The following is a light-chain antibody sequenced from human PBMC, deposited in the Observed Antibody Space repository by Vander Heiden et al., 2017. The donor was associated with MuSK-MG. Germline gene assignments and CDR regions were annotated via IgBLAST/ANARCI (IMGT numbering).Light chain of an antibody. CDR3: QQSDSTPLFT. V-gene: IGKV1-39*01. CDR1: QRISSY. Sequence: DIQITQSPSSLSASVGDRVNITCRASQRISSYLNWYQQKPGKAPKLLLYAASSLQSGVPSRFSGSGSGTDFTLTISSLQPEDFVTYYCQQSDSTPLFTFGHGTKVDIK. J-gene: IGKJ3*01. CDR2: AAS.